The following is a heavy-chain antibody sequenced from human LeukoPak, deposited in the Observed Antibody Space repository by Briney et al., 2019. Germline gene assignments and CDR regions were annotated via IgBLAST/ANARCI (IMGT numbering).Heavy chain of an antibody. CDR1: EYTFTAYY. D-gene: IGHD5-18*01. CDR2: INPHSGGT. V-gene: IGHV1-2*02. Sequence: ASVKVSCKASEYTFTAYYLHWVRQAPGQGLEWMGWINPHSGGTNCAQKFQGRVTMTRDTSISTAYMELSRLKSDDTAVYYCARGSFSADAPLVLDYFHHWGQGTLVTVSS. CDR3: ARGSFSADAPLVLDYFHH. J-gene: IGHJ1*01.